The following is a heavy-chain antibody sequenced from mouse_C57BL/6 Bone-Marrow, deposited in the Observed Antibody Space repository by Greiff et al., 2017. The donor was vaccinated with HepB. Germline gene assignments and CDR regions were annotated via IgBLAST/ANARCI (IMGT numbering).Heavy chain of an antibody. CDR3: VRLGWPYAMDY. D-gene: IGHD1-1*02. CDR2: IRSKSNNYAT. J-gene: IGHJ4*01. V-gene: IGHV10-1*01. CDR1: GFSFTTYA. Sequence: DVKLVESGGGLVQPKGSLKLSCAASGFSFTTYAMNWVRQAPGKGLEWVARIRSKSNNYATYYADSVKDRFTISRDDSESMLYLQMNNLKTEDTAMYYCVRLGWPYAMDYWGQGTSVTVAS.